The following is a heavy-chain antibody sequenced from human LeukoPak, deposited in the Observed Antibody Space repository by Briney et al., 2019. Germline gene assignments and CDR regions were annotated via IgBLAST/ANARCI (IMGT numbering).Heavy chain of an antibody. CDR1: VYTFTGYY. D-gene: IGHD4-17*01. Sequence: GASVKVSCKASVYTFTGYYMHWVRQAPGQGLEWMGWINPNSGGTNYAQKFQGRVTMTRDTSISTAYMELSRLRSDDTAVYYCARLDRSYGDYIFDYWGQGTLVTVSS. CDR2: INPNSGGT. V-gene: IGHV1-2*02. CDR3: ARLDRSYGDYIFDY. J-gene: IGHJ4*02.